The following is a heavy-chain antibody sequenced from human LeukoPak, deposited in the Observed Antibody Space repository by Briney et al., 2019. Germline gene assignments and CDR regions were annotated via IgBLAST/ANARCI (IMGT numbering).Heavy chain of an antibody. CDR1: GGTFSSYA. D-gene: IGHD2-2*01. V-gene: IGHV1-69*01. CDR3: ARDWTVVPAAMSPYYYYGMDV. CDR2: IIPIFGTA. J-gene: IGHJ6*02. Sequence: ASVKVSCKASGGTFSSYAISWVRQAPGQGLEWMGGIIPIFGTANYAQKFQGRVTITADESTSTAYMELSSLRSEDTAVYYYARDWTVVPAAMSPYYYYGMDVWGQGTTVTVSS.